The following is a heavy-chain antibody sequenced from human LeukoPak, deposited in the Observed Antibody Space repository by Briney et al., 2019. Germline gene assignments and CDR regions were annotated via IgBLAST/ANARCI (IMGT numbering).Heavy chain of an antibody. CDR2: IYYSGST. V-gene: IGHV4-39*07. Sequence: SETLSLTCTVSGGPISSSSYYWGWIRQPPGKGLEWIGSIYYSGSTYYNPSLKSRVTISVDTSKNQFSLKLSSVTAADTAVYYCARGSGRDCYYYMDVWGKGTTVTVS. D-gene: IGHD3-3*01. J-gene: IGHJ6*03. CDR3: ARGSGRDCYYYMDV. CDR1: GGPISSSSYY.